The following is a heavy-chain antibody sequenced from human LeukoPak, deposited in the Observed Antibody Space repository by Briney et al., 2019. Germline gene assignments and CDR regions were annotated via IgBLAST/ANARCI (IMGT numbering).Heavy chain of an antibody. CDR2: IDPSDSYT. CDR3: ASGYYYGSGIRGRDAFDI. Sequence: GESLKISCKGSGYSFTSYWISWVRPMPGKGMGWMGRIDPSDSYTNYSPSFQGHVTISADKSISTAYLQWSSLKASDTAMYYCASGYYYGSGIRGRDAFDIWGQGTMVTVSS. J-gene: IGHJ3*02. V-gene: IGHV5-10-1*01. CDR1: GYSFTSYW. D-gene: IGHD3-10*01.